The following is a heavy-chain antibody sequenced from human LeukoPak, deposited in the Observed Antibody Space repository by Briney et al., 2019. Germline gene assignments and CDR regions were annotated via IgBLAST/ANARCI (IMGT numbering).Heavy chain of an antibody. V-gene: IGHV1-18*01. D-gene: IGHD6-13*01. CDR2: ISAYNGNT. J-gene: IGHJ4*02. Sequence: ASVKVSCKASGYTFTSYGISWVRQAPGQGLEWMGWISAYNGNTNYAQKLQGRVTMTTDTSTSTAYMELRSLRSDDTAVYYCARARGHRTYSSSWYGDYWGQGTLVTVSS. CDR1: GYTFTSYG. CDR3: ARARGHRTYSSSWYGDY.